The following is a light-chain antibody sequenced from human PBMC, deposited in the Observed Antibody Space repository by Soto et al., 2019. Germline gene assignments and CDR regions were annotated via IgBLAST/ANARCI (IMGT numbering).Light chain of an antibody. CDR2: EVT. V-gene: IGLV2-8*01. CDR1: SNDVGGYNY. CDR3: SSYTGSNNFDV. J-gene: IGLJ1*01. Sequence: QSALTQPPSASGSPGQSVTISCTGTSNDVGGYNYVSWYQQHPDKAPKLMIYEVTKRPSGVPDRFSASKSGNTASLTVSGLQAEDEADYYCSSYTGSNNFDVFGTGTKVTVL.